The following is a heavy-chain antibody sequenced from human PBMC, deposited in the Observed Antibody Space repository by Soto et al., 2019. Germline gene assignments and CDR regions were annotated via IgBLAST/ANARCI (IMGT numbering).Heavy chain of an antibody. D-gene: IGHD1-1*01. Sequence: PGGSLRLSCAASGFTFSSYAMSWVRQAPGKGLEWVSVIRSSGDRTYYADSVKGRFTISRDNSKNTPYMQMNSLRAEDTAVYYCAKQQGPGTPYYYAMDVWGQGTTVTVSS. CDR1: GFTFSSYA. CDR2: IRSSGDRT. V-gene: IGHV3-23*01. CDR3: AKQQGPGTPYYYAMDV. J-gene: IGHJ6*02.